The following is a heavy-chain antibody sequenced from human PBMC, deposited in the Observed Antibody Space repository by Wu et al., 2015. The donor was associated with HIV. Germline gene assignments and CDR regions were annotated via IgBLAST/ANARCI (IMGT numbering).Heavy chain of an antibody. CDR2: ISPIDGTT. Sequence: QVQLVQSGAEVKKPGASVKVSCMASGYTFTSYYMHWVRQAPGQGLEWMGIISPIDGTTNYAQKFRGRVTMTRDTSTRTVYMELSSLRSEDTAVYYCARGPPKRIVWFGELPYWGQGTLVTVSS. CDR3: ARGPPKRIVWFGELPY. D-gene: IGHD3-10*01. CDR1: GYTFTSYY. J-gene: IGHJ4*02. V-gene: IGHV1-46*03.